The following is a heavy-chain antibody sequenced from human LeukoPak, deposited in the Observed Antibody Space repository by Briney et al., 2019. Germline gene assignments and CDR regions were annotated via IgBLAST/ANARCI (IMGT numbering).Heavy chain of an antibody. D-gene: IGHD3-22*01. V-gene: IGHV3-74*01. J-gene: IGHJ4*01. CDR2: IDGGGSST. Sequence: PGGSLRLSCTASGFTFSYHWMHWVRQVPGKGLVWISRIDGGGSSTIYADSVKGRFSISRDNSKSTLYLQMSSLRAEDTAVYYCARGPGSSGGAYVGDYWGHGTLVTVSS. CDR3: ARGPGSSGGAYVGDY. CDR1: GFTFSYHW.